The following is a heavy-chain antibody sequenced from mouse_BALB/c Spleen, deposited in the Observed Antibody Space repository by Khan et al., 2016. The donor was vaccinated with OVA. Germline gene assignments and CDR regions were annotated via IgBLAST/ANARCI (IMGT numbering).Heavy chain of an antibody. J-gene: IGHJ3*01. V-gene: IGHV1-4*01. D-gene: IGHD2-14*01. CDR3: VSEGAYYRYDGWFAY. CDR2: INPSSGYT. Sequence: QVQLQQSGAELARPGASVKMSCKASGYTFTSYTMHWVKQRPGQGLEWIGYINPSSGYTNNNQKFKDKATLTADKSSSTAYMQLSSLTSEDSVVYYCVSEGAYYRYDGWFAYWGQGTLVTVSA. CDR1: GYTFTSYT.